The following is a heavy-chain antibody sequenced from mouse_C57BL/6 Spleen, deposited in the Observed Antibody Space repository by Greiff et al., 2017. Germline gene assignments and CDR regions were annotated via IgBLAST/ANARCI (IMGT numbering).Heavy chain of an antibody. V-gene: IGHV1-55*01. Sequence: QVQLQQPGAELVKPGASVKMSCKASGYTFTSYWITWVKQRPGQGLEWIGDIYPGSGSTNYNEKFKSKATLTVDTSSSTAYMQLSSLTSEDSAVYYCARREIYYDYDRVFAYWGQGTLVTVSA. D-gene: IGHD2-4*01. CDR1: GYTFTSYW. J-gene: IGHJ3*01. CDR3: ARREIYYDYDRVFAY. CDR2: IYPGSGST.